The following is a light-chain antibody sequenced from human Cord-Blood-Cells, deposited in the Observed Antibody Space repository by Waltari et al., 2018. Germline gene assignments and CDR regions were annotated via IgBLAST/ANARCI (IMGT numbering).Light chain of an antibody. J-gene: IGLJ1*01. V-gene: IGLV2-23*03. CDR3: CSYAGSSTV. CDR2: EGS. CDR1: SSDVGSYNL. Sequence: QSALTQPASVSGSPGQSITISCTGTSSDVGSYNLVSWYQQPPGKAPKLLIYEGSKRPSGVSNRFSGSKSGNTASLTISGLQAEDEADYYCCSYAGSSTVVGTGTKVTVL.